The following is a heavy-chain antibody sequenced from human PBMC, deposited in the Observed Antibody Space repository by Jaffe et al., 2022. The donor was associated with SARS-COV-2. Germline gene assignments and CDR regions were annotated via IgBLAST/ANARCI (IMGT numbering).Heavy chain of an antibody. Sequence: QVQLQESGPGLVKPSGTLSLICAVSGGSISSSNWWSWVRQPPRKGLEWIGEINHSGGTNYNPSLKSRVTISVDRSKNQFSLKLSSVTAADTAIYYCARMVVETAVTKGIDSWGQGTLVTVSS. CDR2: INHSGGT. CDR1: GGSISSSNW. D-gene: IGHD2-15*01. J-gene: IGHJ4*02. V-gene: IGHV4-4*02. CDR3: ARMVVETAVTKGIDS.